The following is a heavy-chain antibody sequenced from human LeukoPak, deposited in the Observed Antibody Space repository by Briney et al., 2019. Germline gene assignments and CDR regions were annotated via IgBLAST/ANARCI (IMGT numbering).Heavy chain of an antibody. CDR1: GFIFNNYG. CDR3: AKGSSGYFVDL. Sequence: GGSLRLSCAASGFIFNNYGLSWVRQAPGKGLEWVSVISNDGGGTNYADFVKGRFTISRDNSKNTLFLQMNSLRAEATALYYCAKGSSGYFVDLWGQGTLVTVSS. CDR2: ISNDGGGT. V-gene: IGHV3-23*01. J-gene: IGHJ5*02. D-gene: IGHD3-22*01.